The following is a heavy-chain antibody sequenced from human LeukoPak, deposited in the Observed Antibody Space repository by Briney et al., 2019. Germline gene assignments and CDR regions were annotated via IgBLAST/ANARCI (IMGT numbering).Heavy chain of an antibody. J-gene: IGHJ5*02. Sequence: GGSLRLSCAASGFTFSSNAMSWVRQAPGRGLEWVSAISGSGGSTYYADSVKGRFTISRDNSKNTLYLQMNSLRAEDTAVYYCAKVGLWFGELYQPNCFDPWGQGTLVTVSS. CDR1: GFTFSSNA. CDR2: ISGSGGST. CDR3: AKVGLWFGELYQPNCFDP. D-gene: IGHD3-10*01. V-gene: IGHV3-23*01.